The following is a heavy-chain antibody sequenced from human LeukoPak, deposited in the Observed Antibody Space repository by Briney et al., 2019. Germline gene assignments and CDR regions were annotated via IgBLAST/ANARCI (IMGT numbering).Heavy chain of an antibody. CDR1: GFTFSTYT. D-gene: IGHD4-17*01. V-gene: IGHV3-21*01. CDR2: ISSGSTYI. CDR3: ARDLVTTVTTGSLIDNYYYGMDA. Sequence: GGSLRLSCAASGFTFSTYTMHWVRQAPGKGLEWVSSISSGSTYIYYADSVRGRFSISRDNAKNSLYLQKNSLRAEDTAVYYCARDLVTTVTTGSLIDNYYYGMDAWGQGTTVTVSS. J-gene: IGHJ6*02.